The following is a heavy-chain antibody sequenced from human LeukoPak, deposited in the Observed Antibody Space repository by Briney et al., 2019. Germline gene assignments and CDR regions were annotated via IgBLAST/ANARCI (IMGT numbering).Heavy chain of an antibody. CDR3: AKDREYSYVYDAFDI. CDR1: GFTFSSNA. Sequence: AGSLRLSCAASGFTFSSNAMSWVRQAPGKGLEWVSGMSGSGGSTYYADSVKGRFTISRDNSKNTLYLQMNTLRAEDTAVYYCAKDREYSYVYDAFDIWGQGTLVTVSS. D-gene: IGHD3-16*01. J-gene: IGHJ3*02. V-gene: IGHV3-23*01. CDR2: MSGSGGST.